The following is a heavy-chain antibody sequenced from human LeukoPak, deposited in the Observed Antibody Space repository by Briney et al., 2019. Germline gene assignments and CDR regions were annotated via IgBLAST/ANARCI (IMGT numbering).Heavy chain of an antibody. Sequence: SETLSLTCTGSGGSISSSSHFWGWIRQPPGKGPEWIGSIYYTGSTYHNSSLKSRLTISVDTSKNQYSLKLSSVTAADTAVFYCARLDNWNGYYFDYWGQGTLVTVSS. V-gene: IGHV4-39*01. J-gene: IGHJ4*02. D-gene: IGHD1-20*01. CDR1: GGSISSSSHF. CDR2: IYYTGST. CDR3: ARLDNWNGYYFDY.